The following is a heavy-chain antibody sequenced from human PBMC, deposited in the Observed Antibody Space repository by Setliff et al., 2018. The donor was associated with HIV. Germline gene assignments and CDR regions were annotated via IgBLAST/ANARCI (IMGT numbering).Heavy chain of an antibody. CDR3: AREDRTIFGVVRAMDV. D-gene: IGHD3-3*01. CDR2: INPNSGGT. CDR1: GYTFTGYY. J-gene: IGHJ6*03. Sequence: ASVKVSCKASGYTFTGYYMHWVRQAPGQGLEWMGWINPNSGGTNYAQKFQGWVTMTRDTSISTAYMELSRLRSDDTAVYYCAREDRTIFGVVRAMDVWGKGTTVTVSS. V-gene: IGHV1-2*04.